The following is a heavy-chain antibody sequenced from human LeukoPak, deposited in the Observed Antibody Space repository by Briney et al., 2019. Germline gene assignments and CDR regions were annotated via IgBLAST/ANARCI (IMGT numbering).Heavy chain of an antibody. D-gene: IGHD3-16*02. CDR2: ISGSGGST. Sequence: GGSLRLSCAASGFTFSSYAMSWVRQAPGKGLEWVSAISGSGGSTYYADSVKGRFTISRDNSKNTLYLQMNSLRAEDTAVYYCAKVSGAYVWGSYRYGYWGQGTLVTVSS. J-gene: IGHJ4*02. CDR3: AKVSGAYVWGSYRYGY. CDR1: GFTFSSYA. V-gene: IGHV3-23*01.